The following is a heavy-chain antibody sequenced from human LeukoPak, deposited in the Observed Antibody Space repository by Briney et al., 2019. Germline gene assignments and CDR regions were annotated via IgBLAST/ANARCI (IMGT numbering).Heavy chain of an antibody. CDR1: GGSISSYY. CDR2: IYYSGST. V-gene: IGHV4-59*12. D-gene: IGHD6-19*01. CDR3: ARAGGSQQWLVHYYFDY. J-gene: IGHJ4*02. Sequence: PSETLSLTCTVSGGSISSYYWSWIRQPPGKGLEWIGYIYYSGSTNYNPSLKSRVTISVDTSKNQFSLKLSSVTAADTAVYYCARAGGSQQWLVHYYFDYWGQGTLVTVSS.